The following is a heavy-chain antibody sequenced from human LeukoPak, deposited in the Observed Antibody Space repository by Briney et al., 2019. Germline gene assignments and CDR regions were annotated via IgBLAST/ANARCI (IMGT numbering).Heavy chain of an antibody. Sequence: SETLSFTCTVSGGSISSSSYYWGWIRQPPGKGLEWIGSIYYSGSTYYNPSLKSRVTISVATSKNQFSLNLSSVTAADTAVYSCARGTLDYYGSGSYIDYWGQGALVTVSS. J-gene: IGHJ4*02. CDR3: ARGTLDYYGSGSYIDY. CDR2: IYYSGST. D-gene: IGHD3-10*01. CDR1: GGSISSSSYY. V-gene: IGHV4-39*01.